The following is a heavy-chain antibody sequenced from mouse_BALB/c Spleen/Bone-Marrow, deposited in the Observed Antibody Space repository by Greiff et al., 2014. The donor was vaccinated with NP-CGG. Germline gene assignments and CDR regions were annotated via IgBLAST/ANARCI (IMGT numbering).Heavy chain of an antibody. CDR1: GYSFTSYW. D-gene: IGHD1-1*01. V-gene: IGHV1S22*01. CDR3: TITTTASYAMDY. CDR2: IYPGSGRT. J-gene: IGHJ4*01. Sequence: GSELVRPGSSVKLSCKASGYSFTSYWMHWVKQRPGQGLEWIGNIYPGSGRTNYDEKFKSKATLTVDTSSSTAYMQLSSLTSEDSAVYFCTITTTASYAMDYWGQGTSVTVSS.